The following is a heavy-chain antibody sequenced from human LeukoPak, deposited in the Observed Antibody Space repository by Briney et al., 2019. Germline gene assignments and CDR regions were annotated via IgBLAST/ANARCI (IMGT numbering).Heavy chain of an antibody. V-gene: IGHV4-38-2*02. CDR1: GDSITTDYY. D-gene: IGHD3-22*01. CDR2: IFHSGDT. J-gene: IGHJ4*02. CDR3: ARASYSYDINGWVPFDY. Sequence: SETLSLTCSVSGDSITTDYYWGWIRQPPGKGLEWIASIFHSGDTYYNPSPKSRLTISVDTSKNQFSLKLTSLTAADTAVYYCARASYSYDINGWVPFDYWGQGTLVTVSS.